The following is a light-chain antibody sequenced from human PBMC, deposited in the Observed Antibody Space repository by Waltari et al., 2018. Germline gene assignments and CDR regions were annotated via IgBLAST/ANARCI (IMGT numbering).Light chain of an antibody. CDR1: QSVGSSY. V-gene: IGKV3-20*01. CDR2: GAS. J-gene: IGKJ1*01. CDR3: QQYGTSRT. Sequence: EILLTQSPGTLSLSPGDRATRSCRASQSVGSSYLAWYQQKPGQAPRLLIYGASSRATDIPARFSGSGSGTDFTLTISRLEPEDFAVYYCQQYGTSRTFGQGTKVEIK.